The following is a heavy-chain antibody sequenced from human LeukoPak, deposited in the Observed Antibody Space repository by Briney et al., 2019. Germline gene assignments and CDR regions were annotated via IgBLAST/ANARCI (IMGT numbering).Heavy chain of an antibody. J-gene: IGHJ6*03. CDR3: AKNQNYDILTGYYTNYYYYYMDV. V-gene: IGHV3-30*02. D-gene: IGHD3-9*01. CDR2: IRYDGSNK. CDR1: GFTFSSYG. Sequence: GGSLRLSCAASGFTFSSYGMHWVRQAPGKGLEWVAFIRYDGSNKYYADSVKGRFTISRDNSKNTLYLQMNSLRAEDTAVYYCAKNQNYDILTGYYTNYYYYYMDVWGKGTTVTVSS.